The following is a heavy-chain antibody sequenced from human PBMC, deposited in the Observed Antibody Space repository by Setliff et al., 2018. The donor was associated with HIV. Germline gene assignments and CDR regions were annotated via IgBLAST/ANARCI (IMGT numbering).Heavy chain of an antibody. J-gene: IGHJ4*02. CDR2: ISGSGGST. V-gene: IGHV3-23*01. D-gene: IGHD3-16*01. CDR3: AKDDYVWGNPFDY. CDR1: GFTFSSFA. Sequence: GGSLRLSCAASGFTFSSFAMSWVRQAPGKGLEWVSGISGSGGSTYYADSVKGRFTISRDNSKNTLYPQMNSLRAEDTAVYFCAKDDYVWGNPFDYWGQGTLVTVSS.